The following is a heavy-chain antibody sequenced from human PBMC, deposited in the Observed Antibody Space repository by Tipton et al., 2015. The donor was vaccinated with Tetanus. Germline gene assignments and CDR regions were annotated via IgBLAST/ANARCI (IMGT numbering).Heavy chain of an antibody. J-gene: IGHJ3*02. CDR1: GGSFSGYY. CDR3: AREVLGDYGPFDAFDI. CDR2: INHSGST. Sequence: TLSLTCAVYGGSFSGYYWSWIRQPPGKGLEWIGEINHSGSTNYNPSLKSRVTISVDTSKNQFSLKLSSVTAADTAVYYCAREVLGDYGPFDAFDIWGQGTMVTVSS. D-gene: IGHD4/OR15-4a*01. V-gene: IGHV4-34*01.